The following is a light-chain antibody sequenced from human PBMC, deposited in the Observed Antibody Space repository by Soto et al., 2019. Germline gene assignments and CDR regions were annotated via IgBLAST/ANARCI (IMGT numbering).Light chain of an antibody. CDR1: QSISSW. V-gene: IGKV1-5*01. J-gene: IGKJ4*01. CDR3: QQYNSYSLT. CDR2: DAS. Sequence: DIQMTQSPSTLSASVGDRVTITCRASQSISSWLAWYQQKPGKAPKLLIYDASSLESGLPSRFSGSGSATEFTLTISSRQPDDFATYYCQQYNSYSLTFGGGTKVEIK.